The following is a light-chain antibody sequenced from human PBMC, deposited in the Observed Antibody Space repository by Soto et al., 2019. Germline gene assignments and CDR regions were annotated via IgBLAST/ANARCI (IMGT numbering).Light chain of an antibody. CDR1: ERIYSAY. V-gene: IGKV3-15*01. J-gene: IGKJ1*01. CDR2: HVS. Sequence: EVVLTHSPGTLSLSRGERATLSCRASERIYSAYLAWYQQKPGQAPRLLIYHVSTRATGVPARFSGSGSGTEFTLTISSLHSEDFAVYYCQHYNNWPPWTFGQGTKVDIK. CDR3: QHYNNWPPWT.